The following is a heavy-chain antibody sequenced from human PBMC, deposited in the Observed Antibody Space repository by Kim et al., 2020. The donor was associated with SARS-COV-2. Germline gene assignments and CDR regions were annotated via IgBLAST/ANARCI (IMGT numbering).Heavy chain of an antibody. D-gene: IGHD3-10*01. Sequence: SVKVSCKASGFTFTSSAMQWVRQARGQRLEWIGWIVVGSGNTNYAQKFQERVTITRDMSTSTAYMELSSLRSEDTAVYYCAADYYGSGHDKGYYYYGMDVWGQGTTVTVSS. CDR2: IVVGSGNT. J-gene: IGHJ6*02. CDR1: GFTFTSSA. V-gene: IGHV1-58*02. CDR3: AADYYGSGHDKGYYYYGMDV.